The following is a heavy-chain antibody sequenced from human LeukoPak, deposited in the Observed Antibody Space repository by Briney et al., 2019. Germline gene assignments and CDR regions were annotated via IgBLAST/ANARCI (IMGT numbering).Heavy chain of an antibody. Sequence: SGGTLRLSCAASGFTFSSYSMNWVRQAPGRGLEWVSYISSSSSTIYYADSVKGRFTISRDNAKNSLYLQMNSLRAEDTAVYYCARVTTSGSYKIDYWGQGTLVTVSS. J-gene: IGHJ4*02. CDR2: ISSSSSTI. CDR3: ARVTTSGSYKIDY. V-gene: IGHV3-48*01. CDR1: GFTFSSYS. D-gene: IGHD3-10*01.